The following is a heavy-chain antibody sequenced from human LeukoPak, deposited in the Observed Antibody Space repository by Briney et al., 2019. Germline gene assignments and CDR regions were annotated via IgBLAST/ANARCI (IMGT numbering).Heavy chain of an antibody. CDR2: MSYDDRNR. Sequence: GGSLRLSCAASGFTFSSHAMHWVRQAPGKGLEWVAVMSYDDRNRNYAHSVKGRFTISRDNSKNTLYLQMNSLRAEDTAVYYCAKDTSTGNYDYWGQGTLVTVSS. CDR3: AKDTSTGNYDY. CDR1: GFTFSSHA. V-gene: IGHV3-30*04. J-gene: IGHJ4*02. D-gene: IGHD4-11*01.